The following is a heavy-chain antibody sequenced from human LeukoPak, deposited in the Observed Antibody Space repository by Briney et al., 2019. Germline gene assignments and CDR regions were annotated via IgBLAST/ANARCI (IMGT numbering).Heavy chain of an antibody. CDR2: IRSKAYGGTT. D-gene: IGHD2-15*01. J-gene: IGHJ5*02. V-gene: IGHV3-49*04. CDR3: XRGILGYCSGGSCYEWFDP. Sequence: GGSLRLSCTASGFTFGDYAMSWVRQAPGKGLEWVGFIRSKAYGGTTEYAASVKGRFTISRDDSKSIAYLQMNSLKTEDTAVYYXXRGILGYCSGGSCYEWFDPWGQGTLVTVSS. CDR1: GFTFGDYA.